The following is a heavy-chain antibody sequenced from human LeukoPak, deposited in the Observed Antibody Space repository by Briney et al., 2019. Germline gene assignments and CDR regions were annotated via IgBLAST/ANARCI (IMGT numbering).Heavy chain of an antibody. J-gene: IGHJ1*01. Sequence: SETLSLTCTVSGGSISSYYWSWIRQPAGKGLEWIGRIYTSGSTNYNPSLKSRVTISLDTSKNQFSLKLSSVTAADTAVYYCARGPRSTYSSGWYGDKEFLHHWGQGTLVTVSS. CDR3: ARGPRSTYSSGWYGDKEFLHH. CDR1: GGSISSYY. CDR2: IYTSGST. V-gene: IGHV4-4*07. D-gene: IGHD6-13*01.